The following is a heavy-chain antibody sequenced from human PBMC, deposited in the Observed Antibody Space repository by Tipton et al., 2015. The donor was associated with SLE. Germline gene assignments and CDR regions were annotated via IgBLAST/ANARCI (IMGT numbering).Heavy chain of an antibody. Sequence: GLVKPSETLSLTCAVYGGSFSDYYWSWVRQPPGKGLEWIGEINRSGSTNYNPSLKSRVSMSVDTSKNQFSLKLSSVTAADTAVYYCGGGDWTRWGHWGQGTLVTVSS. CDR1: GGSFSDYY. D-gene: IGHD3/OR15-3a*01. V-gene: IGHV4-34*01. CDR3: GGGDWTRWGH. J-gene: IGHJ4*02. CDR2: INRSGST.